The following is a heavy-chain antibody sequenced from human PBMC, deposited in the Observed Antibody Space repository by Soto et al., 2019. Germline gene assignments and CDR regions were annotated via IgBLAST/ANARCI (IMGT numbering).Heavy chain of an antibody. CDR3: ARSSRYQYDSSEGNFDY. CDR2: MYHTGST. Sequence: QVQLQESGPGLVKPSGTLSLTCAVSGVSISSNNWWSWVRQPPGKGLEWIGEMYHTGSTNYNPSLKSRFTISVDKSKNPFSLELNSVTAADTAVYYCARSSRYQYDSSEGNFDYWGQGTLVTVSS. J-gene: IGHJ4*02. V-gene: IGHV4-4*02. D-gene: IGHD3-22*01. CDR1: GVSISSNNW.